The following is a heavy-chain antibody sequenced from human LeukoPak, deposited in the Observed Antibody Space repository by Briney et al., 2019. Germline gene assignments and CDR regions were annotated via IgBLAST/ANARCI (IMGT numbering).Heavy chain of an antibody. Sequence: SETLSLTRTVSNYSISSGYYWGWIRQPPGKGLEWIGSIYHSGNTYYNPSLKRRVTISVDTSKNQFSLNLSSVTAADTAVYYCARGIVVVPGPYFDYWGQGSLVTVSS. CDR3: ARGIVVVPGPYFDY. J-gene: IGHJ4*02. CDR1: NYSISSGYY. V-gene: IGHV4-38-2*02. CDR2: IYHSGNT. D-gene: IGHD2-2*01.